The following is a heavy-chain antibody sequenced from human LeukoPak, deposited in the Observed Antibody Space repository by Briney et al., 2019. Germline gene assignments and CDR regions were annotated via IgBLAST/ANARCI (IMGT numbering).Heavy chain of an antibody. D-gene: IGHD5-12*01. Sequence: GGSLRLSCAASGFTFSSYEMNWVRQAPGKGLEWVSYISSSGSTIYYADSVKGRFTISRDNAKNSLYLQMNSLRAEDTAVYYCARGIVATIGVDYWGQGTLVSVSS. CDR3: ARGIVATIGVDY. CDR2: ISSSGSTI. CDR1: GFTFSSYE. J-gene: IGHJ4*02. V-gene: IGHV3-48*03.